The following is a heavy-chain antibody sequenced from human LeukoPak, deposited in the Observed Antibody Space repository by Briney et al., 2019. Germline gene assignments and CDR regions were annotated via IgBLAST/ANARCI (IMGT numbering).Heavy chain of an antibody. V-gene: IGHV4-59*08. CDR3: ASTPTSYCTNGVCYRVYYYGMDV. CDR2: IYYIVST. D-gene: IGHD2-8*01. J-gene: IGHJ6*02. Sequence: SETLSLTCSVSGGSISSYYWCWIGQPPAQGLAWFGYIYYIVSTNYNPSLKSRVTISVDTSKNQFSLKLSSVTAADTAVYYCASTPTSYCTNGVCYRVYYYGMDVWGQGTTVTVSS. CDR1: GGSISSYY.